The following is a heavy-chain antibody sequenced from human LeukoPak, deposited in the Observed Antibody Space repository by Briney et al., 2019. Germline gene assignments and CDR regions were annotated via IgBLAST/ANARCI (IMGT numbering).Heavy chain of an antibody. CDR2: INHSGST. Sequence: PSETLSLTCAVYGGSFSGYYWSWIRQPPGKGLEWIGEINHSGSTNYNPSLKGRVTISVDTSKNQFSLKLSSVTAADTAVYYCAGGCSSTSCYSNFDYWGQGTLVTVSS. J-gene: IGHJ4*02. V-gene: IGHV4-34*01. CDR1: GGSFSGYY. CDR3: AGGCSSTSCYSNFDY. D-gene: IGHD2-2*01.